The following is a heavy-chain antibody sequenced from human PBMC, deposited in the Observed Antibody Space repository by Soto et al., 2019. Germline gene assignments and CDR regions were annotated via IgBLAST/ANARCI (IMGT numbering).Heavy chain of an antibody. J-gene: IGHJ3*01. CDR3: AASESVSGGAFDV. Sequence: SVKVSCKASGFTFTSSAGQWVRQARGQRLEWIGWIVVGSGNTNYAQKFQERVTITRDMSTSTAYMELSSLRSEDTAVYYCAASESVSGGAFDVWGQGTMVTISS. CDR1: GFTFTSSA. D-gene: IGHD2-15*01. V-gene: IGHV1-58*01. CDR2: IVVGSGNT.